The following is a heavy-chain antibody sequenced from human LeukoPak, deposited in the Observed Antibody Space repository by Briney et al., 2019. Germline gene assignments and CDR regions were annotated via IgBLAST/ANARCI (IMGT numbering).Heavy chain of an antibody. Sequence: PGGSLRLSCAASGFTFSSYAMSWVRQAPGKGLEWVSAISGSGGSTYYADSVKGRFTISRDNSKNTLYLQMNSLRAEDTAVYYCAKDRDFWSGSEDAFDIWGQGTMVTVSS. CDR1: GFTFSSYA. D-gene: IGHD3-3*01. CDR3: AKDRDFWSGSEDAFDI. V-gene: IGHV3-23*01. CDR2: ISGSGGST. J-gene: IGHJ3*02.